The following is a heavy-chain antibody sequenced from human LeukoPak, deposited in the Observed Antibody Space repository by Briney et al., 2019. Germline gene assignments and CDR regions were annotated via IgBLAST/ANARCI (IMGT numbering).Heavy chain of an antibody. J-gene: IGHJ4*02. V-gene: IGHV3-23*01. Sequence: PGGSLRLSCAASGFSFSSHAMIWVRQAPGEGLEWVACISGSGTNTYYADSVKGRFTISRDNAKTTLYMQMNSLRAEDTAVYYCSKGDKPVIAMVKFDYWGQGTLVTVSS. CDR2: ISGSGTNT. CDR1: GFSFSSHA. D-gene: IGHD5-18*01. CDR3: SKGDKPVIAMVKFDY.